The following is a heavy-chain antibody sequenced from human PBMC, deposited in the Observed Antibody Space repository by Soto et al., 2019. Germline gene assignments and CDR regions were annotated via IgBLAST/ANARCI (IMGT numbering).Heavy chain of an antibody. CDR3: AAGITAVEMATIRSAFDI. D-gene: IGHD5-12*01. J-gene: IGHJ3*02. V-gene: IGHV4-34*01. Sequence: TSETLSLTCAVYGGSFSGYYWSWIRQPPGKGLEWIGEINHSGSTNYNPSLKSRVTISVDTSKNQFSLKLSSVTAADTAVYYCAAGITAVEMATIRSAFDIWGQGTMVTVSS. CDR1: GGSFSGYY. CDR2: INHSGST.